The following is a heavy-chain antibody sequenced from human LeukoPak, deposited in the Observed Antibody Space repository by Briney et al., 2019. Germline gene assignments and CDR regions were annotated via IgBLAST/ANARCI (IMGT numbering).Heavy chain of an antibody. V-gene: IGHV3-30*02. D-gene: IGHD6-19*01. Sequence: GGSLRLSCAASGFTFSSYGMHWVRQAPGKGLEWVAFIRYDGSNKYYADSVKGRFTISRDNSKNTLYLQMNSLRAEDTAVYYCAKDRRRGSSGWSFEIWGQGTMVTVSS. J-gene: IGHJ3*02. CDR3: AKDRRRGSSGWSFEI. CDR2: IRYDGSNK. CDR1: GFTFSSYG.